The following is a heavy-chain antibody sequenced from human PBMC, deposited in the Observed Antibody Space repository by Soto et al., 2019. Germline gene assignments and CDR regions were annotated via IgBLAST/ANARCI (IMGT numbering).Heavy chain of an antibody. J-gene: IGHJ4*02. CDR1: GDTISTGGYS. CDR2: IYYDGNT. CDR3: ARSSIAPRLFMYPFDY. Sequence: SETLSLTCDVSGDTISTGGYSWAWIRQPPGKGLEWIGHIYYDGNTYYNPSLKSRVTISVDTSKNQFSLRLSSVTAADTAVYYCARSSIAPRLFMYPFDYWGQGTLVTVSS. D-gene: IGHD6-6*01. V-gene: IGHV4-30-2*03.